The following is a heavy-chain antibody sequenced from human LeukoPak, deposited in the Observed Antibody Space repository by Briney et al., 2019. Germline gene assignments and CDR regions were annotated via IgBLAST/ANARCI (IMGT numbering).Heavy chain of an antibody. D-gene: IGHD3-22*01. V-gene: IGHV3-43*01. Sequence: LIXXDGGSTNYADSVKGRFTISRDNSKNTLYLQMNSLRAEDTALYYCAKDFARSYLGDSSGYLFYLCQGTPVTAAS. CDR2: IXXDGGST. CDR3: AKDFARSYLGDSSGYLFY. J-gene: IGHJ4*02.